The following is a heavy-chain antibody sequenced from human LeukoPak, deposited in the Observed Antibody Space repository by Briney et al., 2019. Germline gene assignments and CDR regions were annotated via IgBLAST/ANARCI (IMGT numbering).Heavy chain of an antibody. D-gene: IGHD2-21*02. CDR2: MNPYTGDR. Sequence: ASVKVSCKTSGYSFATYHINWVRQASGQGLEWLGWMNPYTGDRGYAQRFQGRLSITSDTSISTAYMELGSLKSDDTAVYFCARTTSLTASGYDCWGQGTLVTVSS. CDR1: GYSFATYH. V-gene: IGHV1-8*03. J-gene: IGHJ4*02. CDR3: ARTTSLTASGYDC.